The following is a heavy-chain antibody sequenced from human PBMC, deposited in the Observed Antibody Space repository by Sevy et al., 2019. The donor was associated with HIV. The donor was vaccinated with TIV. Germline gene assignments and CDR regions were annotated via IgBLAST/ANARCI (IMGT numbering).Heavy chain of an antibody. CDR1: GFTFSSYA. D-gene: IGHD3-22*01. V-gene: IGHV3-23*01. Sequence: GGSLRLSCAASGFTFSSYAMSWVRQAPGKGLEWVSAISGSGGSTYYADSVKGRFTISRDNSKNTLYLQMNSLRAEDTAVYYCAKAVTFWYYYDSSGYHAEYFQHRGQGTLVTVSS. CDR3: AKAVTFWYYYDSSGYHAEYFQH. J-gene: IGHJ1*01. CDR2: ISGSGGST.